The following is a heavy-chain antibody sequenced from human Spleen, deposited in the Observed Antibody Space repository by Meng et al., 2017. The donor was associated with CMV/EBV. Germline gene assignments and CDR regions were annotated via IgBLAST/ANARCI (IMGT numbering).Heavy chain of an antibody. CDR2: IYYSGST. CDR1: GGSVSSGSYY. J-gene: IGHJ4*02. CDR3: ASLSVAGPKGTFDY. V-gene: IGHV4-61*01. Sequence: SETLSLTCTVSGGSVSSGSYYWSWVRQPPGKGLEWIGYIYYSGSTNNNPSLKSRVTISVDTSNNQFSLKLSSVTTADTAVYYCASLSVAGPKGTFDYWGQGTLVTVSS. D-gene: IGHD6-19*01.